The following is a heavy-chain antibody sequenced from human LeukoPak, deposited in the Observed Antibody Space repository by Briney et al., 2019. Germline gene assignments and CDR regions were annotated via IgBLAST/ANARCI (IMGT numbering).Heavy chain of an antibody. D-gene: IGHD4-17*01. J-gene: IGHJ4*02. CDR2: INWNGGST. CDR3: ASGYYGDYKSGFDY. CDR1: GLTFDDYG. Sequence: PGGSLRLSCAASGLTFDDYGMSWVRQAPGKGLEWVSGINWNGGSTGYADSVKGRFTISRDNAKNSLYLQMNSLRAEDTALYYCASGYYGDYKSGFDYWGQGTLVTVSS. V-gene: IGHV3-20*04.